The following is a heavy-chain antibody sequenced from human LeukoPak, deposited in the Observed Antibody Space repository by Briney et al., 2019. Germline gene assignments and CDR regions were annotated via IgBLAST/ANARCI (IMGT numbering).Heavy chain of an antibody. Sequence: ASVKVSSKASGYTFTSYGISWVRQAPGQGLEWMGWISAYNGNTNYAQKLQGRVTMTTDTSTSTAYMELRSLRSDDTAVYYCARGSVWGRLGESSSPYGMDVWGQGTTVTVSS. D-gene: IGHD3-16*02. CDR2: ISAYNGNT. J-gene: IGHJ6*02. CDR1: GYTFTSYG. CDR3: ARGSVWGRLGESSSPYGMDV. V-gene: IGHV1-18*01.